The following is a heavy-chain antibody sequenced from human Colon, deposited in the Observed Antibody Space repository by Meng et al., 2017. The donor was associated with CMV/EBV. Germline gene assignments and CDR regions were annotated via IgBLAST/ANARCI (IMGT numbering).Heavy chain of an antibody. CDR1: GSIRRSSYY. V-gene: IGHV4-39*01. Sequence: GSIRRSSYYRGWIRQPPVKGLEWIGNIYYMGNTYYNPSVKSRVTISEDTPKNQFSLRLSSVTATDTAVCYCARHSEYFYDTLSQFDYWGQGTLVTVSS. J-gene: IGHJ4*02. D-gene: IGHD3-22*01. CDR2: IYYMGNT. CDR3: ARHSEYFYDTLSQFDY.